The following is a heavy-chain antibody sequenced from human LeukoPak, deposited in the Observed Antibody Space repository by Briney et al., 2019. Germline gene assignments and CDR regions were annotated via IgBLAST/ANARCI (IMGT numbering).Heavy chain of an antibody. CDR2: INSDGSST. J-gene: IGHJ4*02. D-gene: IGHD4-17*01. V-gene: IGHV3-74*01. CDR3: ARDPKYGDLDY. CDR1: GVAVSGYW. Sequence: TGGSLRLSCAAFGVAVSGYWMNWVRQAPGKGLVWVARINSDGSSTSHADSVKGRFTISRDNAKNTLYLQMNSLRVDDTAVYYCARDPKYGDLDYWGLGTLVTVSS.